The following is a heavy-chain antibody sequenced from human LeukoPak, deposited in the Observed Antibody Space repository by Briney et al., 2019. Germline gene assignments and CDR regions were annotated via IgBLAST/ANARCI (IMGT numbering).Heavy chain of an antibody. J-gene: IGHJ4*02. CDR2: ISSSSSYI. CDR1: GFTFSSYS. V-gene: IGHV3-21*01. Sequence: GGSLRLSCAASGFTFSSYSMNWVRQAPGMGLEWVSSISSSSSYIYYADSVKGRFTISRDNAKNSLYLQMNSLRAEDTAVYYCASGCSSTSCYRGRDYWGQGTLVTVSS. CDR3: ASGCSSTSCYRGRDY. D-gene: IGHD2-2*01.